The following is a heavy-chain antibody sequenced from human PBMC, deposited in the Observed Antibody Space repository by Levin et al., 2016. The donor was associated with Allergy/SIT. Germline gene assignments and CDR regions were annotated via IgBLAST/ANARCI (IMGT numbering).Heavy chain of an antibody. J-gene: IGHJ4*02. CDR3: ARRDYSFGYRFDY. Sequence: KVSCKGSGYRFTNYWIAWVRQKPGKGLEWMGIIYPGDSDTRYSPSFQGQVTISVDKSISAAYLQWSSLKASDTAIYYCARRDYSFGYRFDYWGQGSLVTVSS. CDR2: IYPGDSDT. V-gene: IGHV5-51*01. D-gene: IGHD3-10*01. CDR1: GYRFTNYW.